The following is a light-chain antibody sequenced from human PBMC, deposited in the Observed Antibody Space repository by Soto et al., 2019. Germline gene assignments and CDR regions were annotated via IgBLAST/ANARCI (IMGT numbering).Light chain of an antibody. Sequence: DIQMTQSPSTLSAAVGDRVTITCRASQSISTWLAWYQQKPGKAPNLLIYKTSKLESGVPARFSGSGSGTEFTLTVSSLQPDDFATYYCQQYNGYSPITLGQGTRLEIK. V-gene: IGKV1-5*03. J-gene: IGKJ5*01. CDR1: QSISTW. CDR3: QQYNGYSPIT. CDR2: KTS.